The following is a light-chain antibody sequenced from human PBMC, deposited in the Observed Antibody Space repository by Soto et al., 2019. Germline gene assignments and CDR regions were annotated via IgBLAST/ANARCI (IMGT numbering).Light chain of an antibody. J-gene: IGKJ4*01. V-gene: IGKV1-39*01. Sequence: DIQMTQSPSSLSASVGDRVTITCRASQSISIYLNWYQQKPGKAPKLLIHAASSLQGGVPSRFSGSGSGTDFTLTISSLQPEDFVTYFCHQSYTIPLAFGGGTKVDIK. CDR2: AAS. CDR1: QSISIY. CDR3: HQSYTIPLA.